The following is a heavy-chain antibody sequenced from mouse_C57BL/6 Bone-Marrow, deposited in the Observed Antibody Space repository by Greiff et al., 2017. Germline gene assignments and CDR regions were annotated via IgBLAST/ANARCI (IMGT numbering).Heavy chain of an antibody. D-gene: IGHD1-1*01. Sequence: VKLMESGAELVRPGTSVKVSCKASGYAFTNYLIEWVKQRPGQGLEWIGVINPGSGGTNYNEKFKGKATLTADKSSSTAYMQLSSLTSEDSAVYFCARRLYYGSSYWYFDVWGTGTTVTVSS. CDR1: GYAFTNYL. J-gene: IGHJ1*03. V-gene: IGHV1-54*01. CDR3: ARRLYYGSSYWYFDV. CDR2: INPGSGGT.